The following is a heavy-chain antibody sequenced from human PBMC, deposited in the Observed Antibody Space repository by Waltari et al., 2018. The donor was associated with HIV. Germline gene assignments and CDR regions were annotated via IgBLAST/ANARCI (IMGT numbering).Heavy chain of an antibody. CDR3: ARDIKVAGGQVLRPRYFDY. D-gene: IGHD1-20*01. J-gene: IGHJ4*02. V-gene: IGHV3-48*03. CDR1: GFSFVSYG. Sequence: EVQLVESGGGLAQPGGSLMVSCAASGFSFVSYGMHWVRQAPGKGLNWISFISSDSSIIFEADSVEGRFAISRDNAKNSLYLQMNGLRPEDTGVYFCARDIKVAGGQVLRPRYFDYWGQGTPVTVSS. CDR2: ISSDSSII.